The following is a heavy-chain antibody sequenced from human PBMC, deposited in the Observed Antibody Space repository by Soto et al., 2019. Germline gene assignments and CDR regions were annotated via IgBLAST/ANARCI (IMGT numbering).Heavy chain of an antibody. CDR3: ASGLSGYFYGMDV. V-gene: IGHV4-34*01. D-gene: IGHD3-10*01. CDR1: GGSFSDYY. Sequence: QVQLQQWGAGLLKPSGTLSLTCAVYGGSFSDYYWSWVRQPPGKGPEWIGEINHSGSTHYNPSLKSRVTISVDPSKNQFSLKLYSVTAADTAVYYCASGLSGYFYGMDVWGQGTTVTVSS. J-gene: IGHJ6*02. CDR2: INHSGST.